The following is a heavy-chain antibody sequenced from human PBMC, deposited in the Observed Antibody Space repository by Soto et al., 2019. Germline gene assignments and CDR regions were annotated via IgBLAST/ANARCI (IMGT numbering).Heavy chain of an antibody. Sequence: PGGSLRLSCSASGFTFSTYSMNWVRRAPGKGLEWVSSISGSGNYRYFADSVKGRFTISRDNAKNSVFLQMNSLRAEDTAMYYCARAFGDVGDYWGVGTLVTVSS. CDR1: GFTFSTYS. J-gene: IGHJ4*02. CDR2: ISGSGNYR. CDR3: ARAFGDVGDY. V-gene: IGHV3-21*01. D-gene: IGHD3-10*01.